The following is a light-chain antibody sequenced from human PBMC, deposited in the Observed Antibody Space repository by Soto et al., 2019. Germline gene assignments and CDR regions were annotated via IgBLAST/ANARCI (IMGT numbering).Light chain of an antibody. CDR3: QSYDISLSGSWV. CDR1: SSNIGTNYD. J-gene: IGLJ3*02. CDR2: GN. V-gene: IGLV1-40*01. Sequence: QSVLTQSPSVSGAPGQRVTISCTGSSSNIGTNYDVHWYQQLPGTAPKLLVYGNNRPSGVPDRFSASKSGTSASLVITGLQAEDEADYYCQSYDISLSGSWVFGGGTKLTVL.